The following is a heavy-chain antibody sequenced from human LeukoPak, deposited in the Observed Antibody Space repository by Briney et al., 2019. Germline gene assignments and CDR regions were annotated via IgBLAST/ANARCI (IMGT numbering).Heavy chain of an antibody. D-gene: IGHD3-10*02. CDR3: ARMLTARAGNWFDP. Sequence: SETLSLTCTVSGGSISNYYWSWIRQPAGKGLEWIGDISYSGSSNYNASLKSRVTLSVDRSKNVFSVKLTSVTAADTAMYYCARMLTARAGNWFDPWGQGTLVTVSS. V-gene: IGHV4-59*01. J-gene: IGHJ5*02. CDR1: GGSISNYY. CDR2: ISYSGSS.